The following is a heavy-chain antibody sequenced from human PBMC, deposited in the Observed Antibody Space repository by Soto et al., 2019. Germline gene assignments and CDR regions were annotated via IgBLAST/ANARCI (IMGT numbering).Heavy chain of an antibody. D-gene: IGHD3-9*01. Sequence: QVQLVQSGAEVKKPGSSVKVSCKASGGTFSSYAISWVRQAPGQGLEWMGGIIPIFGTANYAQKFQGRVTITADESTSTAYMELSSLRSEDTAVYYCANSDDILTGYHPNYDYGMDVWGQGTTVTVSS. CDR2: IIPIFGTA. V-gene: IGHV1-69*12. J-gene: IGHJ6*02. CDR1: GGTFSSYA. CDR3: ANSDDILTGYHPNYDYGMDV.